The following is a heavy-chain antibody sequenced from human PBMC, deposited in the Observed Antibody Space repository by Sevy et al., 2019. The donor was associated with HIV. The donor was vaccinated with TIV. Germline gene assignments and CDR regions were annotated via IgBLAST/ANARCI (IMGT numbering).Heavy chain of an antibody. CDR2: ITGSGGAS. CDR1: GFTFTTYA. Sequence: GGSLRLSCAASGFTFTTYAMTWVRQGPRKGLEWVSSITGSGGASYYADSVKGRFTTSRDGSRNIVTLQRNGLRVEDTAGYYCVKARFGGSGCAGNFDYWGQGAMVTVSS. D-gene: IGHD3-16*01. CDR3: VKARFGGSGCAGNFDY. V-gene: IGHV3-23*01. J-gene: IGHJ4*02.